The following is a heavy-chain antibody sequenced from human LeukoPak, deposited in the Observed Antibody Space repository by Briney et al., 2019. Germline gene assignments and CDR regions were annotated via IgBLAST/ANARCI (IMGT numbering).Heavy chain of an antibody. V-gene: IGHV1-46*01. CDR2: INPSGGRT. CDR1: GYTFTNYY. CDR3: WGQGSYSNAIGMGY. J-gene: IGHJ4*02. Sequence: ASVKLSCKVSGYTFTNYYKHWVRLPPGQGLERMGMINPSGGRTTYAHKFHGRGTITRDNSTNNHYMELSSSRSAATAVDYCWGQGSYSNAIGMGYWGQGTLVTVSS. D-gene: IGHD7-27*01.